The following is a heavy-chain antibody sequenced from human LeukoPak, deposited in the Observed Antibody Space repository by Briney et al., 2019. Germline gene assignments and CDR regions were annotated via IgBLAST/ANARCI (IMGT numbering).Heavy chain of an antibody. CDR1: GYSFTSYW. Sequence: GESLKISFKGSGYSFTSYWIGWVRQMPGKGLEWMGIIYPGDSDTRYSPSFQGQVTISADKSISTAYLQWSSLKASDTAMYYCARQSRGSSGYSEYDYWGQGTLVTVSS. CDR2: IYPGDSDT. D-gene: IGHD3-22*01. J-gene: IGHJ4*02. V-gene: IGHV5-51*01. CDR3: ARQSRGSSGYSEYDY.